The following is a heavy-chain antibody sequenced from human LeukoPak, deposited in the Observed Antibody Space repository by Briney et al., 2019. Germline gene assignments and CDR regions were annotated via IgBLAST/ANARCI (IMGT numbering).Heavy chain of an antibody. J-gene: IGHJ5*02. V-gene: IGHV1-46*01. D-gene: IGHD3-9*01. Sequence: ASVKVSCKASGYTFTSYYMHWVRQAPGQGLEWMGIINPSGGSTSYAQKFQGRVTMTRDTSTSTVYMELSSLRSEDTAVYYCAREPVLYYDILTGFVGFDPWGQGTLVTVSS. CDR1: GYTFTSYY. CDR3: AREPVLYYDILTGFVGFDP. CDR2: INPSGGST.